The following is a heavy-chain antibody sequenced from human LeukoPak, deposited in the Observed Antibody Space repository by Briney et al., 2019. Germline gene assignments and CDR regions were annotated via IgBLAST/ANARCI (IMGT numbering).Heavy chain of an antibody. Sequence: ASVKVSCKASGYTFTGYYMHWVRQAPGQRLEWIGWINPNSGGTNYAQKFQGRVTMTRDTFISTAYMELRRLRSDDTAVYYGSRAAEGLSWCGESWNWVDPWGQGTLVTVSS. CDR2: INPNSGGT. J-gene: IGHJ5*02. V-gene: IGHV1-2*02. D-gene: IGHD3-10*01. CDR1: GYTFTGYY. CDR3: SRAAEGLSWCGESWNWVDP.